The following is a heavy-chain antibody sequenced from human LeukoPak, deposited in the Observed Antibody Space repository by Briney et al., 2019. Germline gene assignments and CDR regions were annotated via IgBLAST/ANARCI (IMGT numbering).Heavy chain of an antibody. Sequence: SSETLSLTCAVYGGSFSEYYWCWIRQPPGKGLEWIGDINHSGTTNYNPSLKSRVTISKETSKKQFSLKLSSVTAADTAVYYCARARMDVWGQGITVTVSS. CDR3: ARARMDV. V-gene: IGHV4-34*01. CDR1: GGSFSEYY. J-gene: IGHJ6*02. CDR2: INHSGTT.